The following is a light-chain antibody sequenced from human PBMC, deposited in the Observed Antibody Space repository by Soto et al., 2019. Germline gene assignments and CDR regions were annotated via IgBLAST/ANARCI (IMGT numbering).Light chain of an antibody. J-gene: IGKJ1*01. Sequence: EIVMTQSPATLPVSPGDRATLSCRASQSVRSNLAWYQQKPGQAPRLLIYAASTRATGIPARFSGSGSGTEFTLTISSLQSEDFAVYYCQQYNNWPPWTFGQGTKVDI. CDR3: QQYNNWPPWT. V-gene: IGKV3-15*01. CDR2: AAS. CDR1: QSVRSN.